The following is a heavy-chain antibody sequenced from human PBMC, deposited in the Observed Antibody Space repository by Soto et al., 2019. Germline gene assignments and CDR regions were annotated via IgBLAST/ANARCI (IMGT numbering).Heavy chain of an antibody. Sequence: QVQLVESGGGLVKPGGSLRLSCAASGFTFSDYYMSWIRQAPGKGLEWVSYISSSGSTIYYADSVKGRFTISRDNAKNSLYLQMNSVRAEDTAVYYCATREGREYSSSEYFDYWGQGTLVTVSS. CDR1: GFTFSDYY. J-gene: IGHJ4*02. V-gene: IGHV3-11*01. CDR2: ISSSGSTI. D-gene: IGHD6-6*01. CDR3: ATREGREYSSSEYFDY.